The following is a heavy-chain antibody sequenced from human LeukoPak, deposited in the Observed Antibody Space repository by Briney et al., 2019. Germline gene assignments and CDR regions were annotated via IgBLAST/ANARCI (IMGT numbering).Heavy chain of an antibody. CDR1: GFTVSSNY. CDR2: IYSGGST. V-gene: IGHV3-53*01. J-gene: IGHJ3*02. D-gene: IGHD3-16*01. Sequence: GGSLRLSCAASGFTVSSNYMSWVRQAPGKGLEWVSVIYSGGSTYYAASVKGRFTISRDNSKNTLYIQMNSLRAEDTAVYYCAGIGGGVVNAFDIWGQGTMVTVSS. CDR3: AGIGGGVVNAFDI.